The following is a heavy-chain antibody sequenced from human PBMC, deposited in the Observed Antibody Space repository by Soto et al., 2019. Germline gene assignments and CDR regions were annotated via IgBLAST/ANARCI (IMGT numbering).Heavy chain of an antibody. CDR3: ATDNPYYYDSSGDYRYKWFDP. CDR1: GGTFSSYA. V-gene: IGHV1-69*13. Sequence: GASVKVSCKASGGTFSSYAISWVRQAPGQGLEWMGGIIPIFGTANYAQKFQGRVTITADESTSTAYMELSSLRSEDTAVYYCATDNPYYYDSSGDYRYKWFDPWGQGTLVTVCS. D-gene: IGHD3-22*01. CDR2: IIPIFGTA. J-gene: IGHJ5*02.